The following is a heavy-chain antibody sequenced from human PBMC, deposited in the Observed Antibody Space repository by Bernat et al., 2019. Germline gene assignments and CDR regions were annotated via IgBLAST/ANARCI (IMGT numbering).Heavy chain of an antibody. D-gene: IGHD4-17*01. CDR3: ATVSHDDYARGGIDV. Sequence: GESGGGVVQPGRSLRLSGAASGFTFSTYGMHWVRQAPGKGLEWVAVIWYDGSDKYYADSVKGRFTISRDNSKNTLYLQMNSLRAEDTAVYYCATVSHDDYARGGIDVWGQGTTVTVSS. CDR2: IWYDGSDK. CDR1: GFTFSTYG. V-gene: IGHV3-33*01. J-gene: IGHJ6*02.